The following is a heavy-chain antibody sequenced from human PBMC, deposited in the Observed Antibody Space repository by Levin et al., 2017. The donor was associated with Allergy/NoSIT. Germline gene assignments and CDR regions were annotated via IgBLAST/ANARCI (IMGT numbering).Heavy chain of an antibody. D-gene: IGHD6-13*01. J-gene: IGHJ3*01. Sequence: SETLSLTCTVYGGSFSDYYWSWIRQPPGKGLEWIGEINHSGSPNYNPSLKSRVTMSVDTSRNKFSLKLTSVTAADTAVYYCARYTSSWSLSAFDLWGQGTLVTVSS. V-gene: IGHV4-34*01. CDR2: INHSGSP. CDR3: ARYTSSWSLSAFDL. CDR1: GGSFSDYY.